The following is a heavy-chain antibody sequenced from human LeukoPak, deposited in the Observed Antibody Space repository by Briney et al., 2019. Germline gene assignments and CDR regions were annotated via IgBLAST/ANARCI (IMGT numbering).Heavy chain of an antibody. J-gene: IGHJ4*02. CDR3: ARVAGIRHRAPSY. CDR1: GYTFTGYY. V-gene: IGHV1-2*02. Sequence: ASVKVSCKASGYTFTGYYMHWVRQAPGQGLEWMGWINPNSGGTNYAQKFQGRVTMTRDTSISTAYMELSRLTSDDTAVYFCARVAGIRHRAPSYSGQGTLVTVSS. CDR2: INPNSGGT. D-gene: IGHD3-10*01.